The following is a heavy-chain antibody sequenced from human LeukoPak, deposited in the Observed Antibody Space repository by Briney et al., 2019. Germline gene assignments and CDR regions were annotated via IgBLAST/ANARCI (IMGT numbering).Heavy chain of an antibody. Sequence: SETLSLTCTVSGGSISSSSYYWGWIRQPPGKGLEWIGSIYYSGSTYYNPSLKSRVTISVDTSKNQFSLKLSSVTAADTAVYYCASIAAAGKNVGWGQRTLVTVSS. CDR3: ASIAAAGKNVG. CDR2: IYYSGST. D-gene: IGHD6-13*01. J-gene: IGHJ4*02. CDR1: GGSISSSSYY. V-gene: IGHV4-39*07.